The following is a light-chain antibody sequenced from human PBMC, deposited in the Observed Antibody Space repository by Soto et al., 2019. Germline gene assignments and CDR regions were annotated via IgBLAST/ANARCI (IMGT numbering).Light chain of an antibody. Sequence: DIVMTQSPLSLPVTPGEPASISCRSSQSLLDSNGYNCLEWYMQKPGQSPQLLIYLGSNRASGVPDRFSGSGSGTDFTLKISRVVAEDDGVYYCMQSLQTPLTFGQGTMVEI. CDR1: QSLLDSNGYNC. J-gene: IGKJ1*01. CDR3: MQSLQTPLT. V-gene: IGKV2-28*01. CDR2: LGS.